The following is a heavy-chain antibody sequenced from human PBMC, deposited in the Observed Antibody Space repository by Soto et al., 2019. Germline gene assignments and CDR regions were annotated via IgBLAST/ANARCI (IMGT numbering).Heavy chain of an antibody. D-gene: IGHD6-13*01. CDR3: ASPAHPGIAAAGTYYYGMDV. J-gene: IGHJ6*02. Sequence: GASVKVSCKASGGTFSSYAISWVRQAPGQGLEWMGGIIPIFGTANYAQKFQGRVTITADESTSTAYMELSSLRSEDTAVYYCASPAHPGIAAAGTYYYGMDVWGQGTTVTVSS. V-gene: IGHV1-69*13. CDR2: IIPIFGTA. CDR1: GGTFSSYA.